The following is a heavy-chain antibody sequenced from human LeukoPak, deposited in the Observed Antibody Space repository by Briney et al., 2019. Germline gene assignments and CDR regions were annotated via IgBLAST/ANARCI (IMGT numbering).Heavy chain of an antibody. CDR3: ARDIRGYIQSDGYFDY. D-gene: IGHD5-18*01. CDR2: LSDVGRIT. J-gene: IGHJ4*02. Sequence: GSSLRLSCEASGFTFTSHAVHWVRQPPGKGLEWVGVLSDVGRITLYSDSVKGRFTVSRDNSNNTLFLQMDSLKSEDSAVYYCARDIRGYIQSDGYFDYWGRGTLVTVSS. V-gene: IGHV3-30*04. CDR1: GFTFTSHA.